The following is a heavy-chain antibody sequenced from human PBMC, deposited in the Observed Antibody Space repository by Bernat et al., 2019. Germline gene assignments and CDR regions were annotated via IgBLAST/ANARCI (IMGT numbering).Heavy chain of an antibody. CDR1: GFTFNYYA. CDR3: AKGRGGNGSFYYSMDV. J-gene: IGHJ6*03. V-gene: IGHV3-23*01. D-gene: IGHD1-26*01. Sequence: EVQLLESGGGLVQPGRSLRLSCAASGFTFNYYAMTWVRQAPGKGLEWVSGIGGRGGSTYYAESVRSRFTISRDNSKSTLYLQMNSLRAEDTAVYYGAKGRGGNGSFYYSMDVWGKGTTVTVSS. CDR2: IGGRGGST.